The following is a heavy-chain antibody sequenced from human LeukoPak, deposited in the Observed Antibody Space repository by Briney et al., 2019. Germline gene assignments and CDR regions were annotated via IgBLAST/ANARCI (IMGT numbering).Heavy chain of an antibody. D-gene: IGHD3-9*01. Sequence: GGSLRLSCAASGFTFTTYAMSWVRQAPGTGLEWVSAIRGIGGSTYYADSVKGRFTISRDNSKNTLYLQMNSLRAEDTAVYYCAKDGGLLTANFDYWGQGALVTVSS. CDR1: GFTFTTYA. CDR3: AKDGGLLTANFDY. J-gene: IGHJ4*02. V-gene: IGHV3-23*01. CDR2: IRGIGGST.